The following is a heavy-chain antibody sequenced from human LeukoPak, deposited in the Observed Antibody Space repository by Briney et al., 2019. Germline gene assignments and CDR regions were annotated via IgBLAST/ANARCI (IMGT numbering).Heavy chain of an antibody. CDR1: GFTFSSYS. V-gene: IGHV3-21*01. Sequence: TGGSLRLSCAASGFTFSSYSMNWVRQAPGKGLEWVSSISSSSSYIYYADSVKGRFTISRDNAKNSLYLQMNSLRAEDTAVYYCARFLGDYAFGIWGQGTMVTVSS. J-gene: IGHJ3*02. D-gene: IGHD3-10*01. CDR3: ARFLGDYAFGI. CDR2: ISSSSSYI.